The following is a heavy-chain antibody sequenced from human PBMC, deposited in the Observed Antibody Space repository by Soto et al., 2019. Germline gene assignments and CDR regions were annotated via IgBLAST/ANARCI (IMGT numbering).Heavy chain of an antibody. CDR3: ARVPYSSNDVYWFDP. CDR2: INWNGGST. Sequence: EVRLVESGGGVVRPGGSLRLSCAASGFTFDDFGMSWVRQAPGKGLEWVSGINWNGGSTGYADSVKGRFTISRDNAKNSLYLQMNSLRAEDTALYYCARVPYSSNDVYWFDPWGQGTLVTVSS. CDR1: GFTFDDFG. V-gene: IGHV3-20*04. D-gene: IGHD1-1*01. J-gene: IGHJ5*02.